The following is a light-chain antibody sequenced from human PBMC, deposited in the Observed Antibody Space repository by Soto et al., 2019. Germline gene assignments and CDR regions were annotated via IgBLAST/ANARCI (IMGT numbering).Light chain of an antibody. Sequence: QSALTQPASVSGSPGESITTSCTGTSSDVGAYNYVSWYQQDPGKAPKLMIYDVSSRPSGVSNRFSGSKSGHTASLTISGLQAEDEADYYCTSYTSSSTYVFGTGTKVTVL. J-gene: IGLJ1*01. CDR1: SSDVGAYNY. CDR3: TSYTSSSTYV. CDR2: DVS. V-gene: IGLV2-14*01.